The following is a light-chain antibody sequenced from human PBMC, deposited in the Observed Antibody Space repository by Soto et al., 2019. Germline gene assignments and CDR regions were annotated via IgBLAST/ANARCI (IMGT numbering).Light chain of an antibody. J-gene: IGKJ4*01. CDR1: QSISNY. V-gene: IGKV1-39*01. CDR3: QQSYSTLT. Sequence: DIQMTQSPSSLSASVGDRVTITCRPSQSISNYLNWYQQQPGKAPKLLIYAASRLQSGVPSRFSGSGSETDFTLTIASLQPEDFATDYCQQSYSTLTVGGGTKVDIK. CDR2: AAS.